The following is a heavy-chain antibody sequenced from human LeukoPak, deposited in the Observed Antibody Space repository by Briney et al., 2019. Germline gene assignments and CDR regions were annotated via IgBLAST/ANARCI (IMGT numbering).Heavy chain of an antibody. CDR1: GFTFSSYA. D-gene: IGHD6-6*01. V-gene: IGHV3-23*01. CDR2: INTAGRA. J-gene: IGHJ4*02. Sequence: GGSLRLSCAASGFTFSSYAMSWVRQAPGKGLEWVSAINTAGRAYYEDSVKGRFTITRDNSKNTVYLQMINLRAEDTAIYYCSKGASSAGMLDFQYWGQGTRVTVSS. CDR3: SKGASSAGMLDFQY.